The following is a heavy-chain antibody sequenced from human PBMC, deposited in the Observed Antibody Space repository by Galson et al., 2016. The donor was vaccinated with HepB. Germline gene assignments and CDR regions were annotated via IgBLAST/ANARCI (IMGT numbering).Heavy chain of an antibody. Sequence: QSGAEVKKPGESLKLSCKGSGYSFTTYWIGWVRQMPGKGLEWMGIIYPSDSDTRYSPSIQGQVSISADKSISTAYLQWSSLKAADTAMYYCVRMYSSPYAFDMWGQGTMVTVSS. V-gene: IGHV5-51*01. D-gene: IGHD6-6*01. CDR2: IYPSDSDT. CDR1: GYSFTTYW. CDR3: VRMYSSPYAFDM. J-gene: IGHJ3*02.